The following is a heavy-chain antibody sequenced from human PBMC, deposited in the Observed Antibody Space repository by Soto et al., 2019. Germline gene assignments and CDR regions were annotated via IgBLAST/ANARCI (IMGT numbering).Heavy chain of an antibody. Sequence: ASVKVSCKASGYTFPSYVISWVGQAPGQGLEWMGWISAYNGNTNYAQKLQGRVTMTTDTSTSTAYMELRSLRSDDTAVYYCAGDIVVVPAASASYYYYYGMDVWGQGTTVTVSS. J-gene: IGHJ6*02. CDR1: GYTFPSYV. CDR2: ISAYNGNT. CDR3: AGDIVVVPAASASYYYYYGMDV. V-gene: IGHV1-18*01. D-gene: IGHD2-2*01.